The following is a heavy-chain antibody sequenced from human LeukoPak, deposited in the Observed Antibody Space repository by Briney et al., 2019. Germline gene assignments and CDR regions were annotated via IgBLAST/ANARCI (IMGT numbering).Heavy chain of an antibody. J-gene: IGHJ4*02. CDR2: ISSTSSTI. Sequence: GGSLRLSCAASGFTFSSYTMNWVCQAPGKGLEWISQISSTSSTIYYADSVKGRFTISRDNAKTTLFLQMNSLRAEDTAVYYCAGTVGSAPDYYGSGGFAVLDYWGQGTLVTVSS. CDR1: GFTFSSYT. D-gene: IGHD3-10*01. V-gene: IGHV3-48*04. CDR3: AGTVGSAPDYYGSGGFAVLDY.